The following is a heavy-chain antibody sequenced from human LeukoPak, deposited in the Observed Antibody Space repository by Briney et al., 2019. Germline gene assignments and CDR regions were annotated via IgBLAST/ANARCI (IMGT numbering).Heavy chain of an antibody. Sequence: ASVKVSCKASGYTFTSYGISWVRQAPGQGLEWMGWISAYNGNTNYAQELQGRVTMTTDTSTSTAYMELRSLRSDDTAVYYCAIQPDIMITFGGVIGDYWGQGTLVTVSS. J-gene: IGHJ4*02. CDR2: ISAYNGNT. CDR3: AIQPDIMITFGGVIGDY. D-gene: IGHD3-16*02. CDR1: GYTFTSYG. V-gene: IGHV1-18*01.